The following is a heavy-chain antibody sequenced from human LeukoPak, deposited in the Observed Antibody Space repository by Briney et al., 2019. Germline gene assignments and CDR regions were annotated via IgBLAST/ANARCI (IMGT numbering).Heavy chain of an antibody. V-gene: IGHV4-59*01. CDR3: ARDSSGWSRGWFDP. D-gene: IGHD6-19*01. Sequence: SETLSLTCTVSGGSISYYYWSWIRQPPGKGLAWIGYIYYSGSTNYNPSLKSRVTISVDTSKNQFSLKLTSVTAADTAVYYCARDSSGWSRGWFDPWGQGTLDTVSS. J-gene: IGHJ5*02. CDR1: GGSISYYY. CDR2: IYYSGST.